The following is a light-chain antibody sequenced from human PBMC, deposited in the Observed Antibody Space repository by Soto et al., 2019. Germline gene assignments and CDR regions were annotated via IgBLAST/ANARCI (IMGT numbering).Light chain of an antibody. CDR2: RNN. V-gene: IGLV1-47*01. CDR1: SSNIGSNY. J-gene: IGLJ3*02. CDR3: ATWDDSVSGWV. Sequence: QSVLTQPPSASGTPGQRVTISCSGSSSNIGSNYVYWYQQLPGTAPKLLIYRNNQRPSGVPDRFSGSKSGTSASLAISGLRSEDEGDYSCATWDDSVSGWVFGGGTKVTVL.